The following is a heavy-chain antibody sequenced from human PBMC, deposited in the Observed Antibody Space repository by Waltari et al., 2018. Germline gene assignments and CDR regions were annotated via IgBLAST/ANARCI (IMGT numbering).Heavy chain of an antibody. CDR1: GYTFTDFY. CDR3: ARAGSTLIWGVAE. J-gene: IGHJ4*02. V-gene: IGHV1-46*04. Sequence: QVQLVQSGAEVKKPGASVKVSCKASGYTFTDFYMHWVRQAPGQGLGGMGIVNPNGGSATYAQEWQDRVTMTRDTSTSTVYMGLSSLRSEDTDVDYCARAGSTLIWGVAEWGQGTLVTVSS. D-gene: IGHD2-2*01. CDR2: VNPNGGSA.